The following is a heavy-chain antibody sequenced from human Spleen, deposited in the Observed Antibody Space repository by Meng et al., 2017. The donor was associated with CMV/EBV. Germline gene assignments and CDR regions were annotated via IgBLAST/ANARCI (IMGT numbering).Heavy chain of an antibody. Sequence: ASVKVSCKASGYTFTSYYIHWIRQAPGQGLEWMGWINPNSGGTNYAQKFQGRVTMTRDTSISTAYMELSRVRSDDTAVFYCARRGSYGSGSYFDFWGQGTLVTVSS. D-gene: IGHD3-10*01. J-gene: IGHJ4*02. CDR1: GYTFTSYY. CDR2: INPNSGGT. CDR3: ARRGSYGSGSYFDF. V-gene: IGHV1-2*02.